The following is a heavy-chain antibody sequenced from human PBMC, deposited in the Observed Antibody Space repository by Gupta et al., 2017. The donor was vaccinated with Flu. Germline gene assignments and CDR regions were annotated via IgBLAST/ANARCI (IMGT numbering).Heavy chain of an antibody. V-gene: IGHV4-34*01. J-gene: IGHJ6*02. CDR1: GGSFSGYY. Sequence: QVQLQQWGAGLLKPSETLSLTCAVYGGSFSGYYWSWNRKPPEKGLEWIGEINHSGSTNYNPSLKSRVTISVDTSKNQFSLKLSSVTAADTAVYYCARDYYYGSGSYYGPFGYYGMDVWGHGTTVTVSS. D-gene: IGHD3-10*01. CDR3: ARDYYYGSGSYYGPFGYYGMDV. CDR2: INHSGST.